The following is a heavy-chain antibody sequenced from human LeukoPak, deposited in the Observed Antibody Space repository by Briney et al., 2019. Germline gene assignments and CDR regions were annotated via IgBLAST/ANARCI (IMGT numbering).Heavy chain of an antibody. V-gene: IGHV3-74*03. J-gene: IGHJ4*02. Sequence: GGSLRLACAASGFTFSSYWMHWVRQAPGKGLVWVSRIKSAGSSIMYADPVKGRFTISRDNAKNTLYLQMNSLRAEDTAVYYCTRDLDYGGKSNFDYWGQGTLVTVSS. CDR1: GFTFSSYW. CDR3: TRDLDYGGKSNFDY. CDR2: IKSAGSSI. D-gene: IGHD4-23*01.